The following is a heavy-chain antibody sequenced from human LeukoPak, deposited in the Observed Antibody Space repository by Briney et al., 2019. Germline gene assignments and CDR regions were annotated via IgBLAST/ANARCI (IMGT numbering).Heavy chain of an antibody. CDR1: GFTFSSYW. D-gene: IGHD3-3*01. J-gene: IGHJ4*02. Sequence: PGGSLRLSCAASGFTFSSYWMNWARQAPGKGLEWVASIKHDGSEEYYVDSVRGRFTISRDNTKSSLYLQMSSLRAEDTAVYYCATDRGWRTSGYYLYYFESWGQGTLVTVSS. V-gene: IGHV3-7*01. CDR3: ATDRGWRTSGYYLYYFES. CDR2: IKHDGSEE.